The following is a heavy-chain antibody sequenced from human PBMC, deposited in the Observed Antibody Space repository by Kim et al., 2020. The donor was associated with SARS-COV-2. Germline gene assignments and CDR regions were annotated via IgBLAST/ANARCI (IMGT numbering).Heavy chain of an antibody. Sequence: SETLSLTCTVSGGSISSSSYYWGWIRQPPGKGLEWIGSIYYSGSTYYNPSLKSRVTISVVTSKNQFSLKLSSVTAADTAVYYCARWEGYFDWLYGYWGQGTLVTVSS. V-gene: IGHV4-39*01. CDR1: GGSISSSSYY. J-gene: IGHJ4*02. CDR3: ARWEGYFDWLYGY. CDR2: IYYSGST. D-gene: IGHD3-9*01.